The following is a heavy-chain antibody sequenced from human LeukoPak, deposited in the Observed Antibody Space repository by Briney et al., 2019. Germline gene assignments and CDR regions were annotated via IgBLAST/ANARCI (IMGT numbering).Heavy chain of an antibody. V-gene: IGHV1-2*02. CDR2: INPNSGGT. D-gene: IGHD4-17*01. CDR1: GYSENFYG. J-gene: IGHJ4*02. Sequence: GASVKVSCKTSGYSENFYGITWVRQVAGQGLEWMGWINPNSGGTNYAQKFQGRVTMTRDTSISTAYMELSRLRSDDTAVYYCASGHYGDYVNVLDYWGQGTLVTVSS. CDR3: ASGHYGDYVNVLDY.